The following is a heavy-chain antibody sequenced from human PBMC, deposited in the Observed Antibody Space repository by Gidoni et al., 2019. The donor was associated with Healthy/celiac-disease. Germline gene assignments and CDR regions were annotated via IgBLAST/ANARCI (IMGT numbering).Heavy chain of an antibody. V-gene: IGHV4-34*01. D-gene: IGHD3-22*01. Sequence: QVQLQQWGAGLLKPSETLSLTCAVYGGSFSGYYWSWIRQPPGKGLEWIGEINHSGSTNYNPSLKSRVTISVDTSKNQFSLKLSSVTAADTAVYYCARVNDSSGYGSWYFDLWGRGTLVTVSS. CDR1: GGSFSGYY. CDR3: ARVNDSSGYGSWYFDL. J-gene: IGHJ2*01. CDR2: INHSGST.